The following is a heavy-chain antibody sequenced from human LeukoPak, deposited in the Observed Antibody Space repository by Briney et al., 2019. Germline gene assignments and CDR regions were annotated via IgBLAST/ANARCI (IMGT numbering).Heavy chain of an antibody. CDR2: LSGSGASR. V-gene: IGHV3-23*01. CDR3: AKGKDSVAGATNDY. Sequence: GGSLRLSCAASGFTFDTYAMSWVRQAPGKGLEWVSGLSGSGASRYYADSVKGRFTISRDNAKNSLYLQMNSLRAEDTAVYYCAKGKDSVAGATNDYWGQGTLVTVSS. J-gene: IGHJ4*02. D-gene: IGHD6-19*01. CDR1: GFTFDTYA.